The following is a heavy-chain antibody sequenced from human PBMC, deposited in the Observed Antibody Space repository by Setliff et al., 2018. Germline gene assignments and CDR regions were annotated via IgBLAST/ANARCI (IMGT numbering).Heavy chain of an antibody. CDR2: IYYSGST. J-gene: IGHJ6*03. D-gene: IGHD3-3*01. CDR3: VRMSGFLYMDV. CDR1: GDSINSRTNY. V-gene: IGHV4-61*01. Sequence: SETLSLTCTVSGDSINSRTNYWSWIRQPPGKGLEWIGYIYYSGSTNYNPSLKSRVTISVDTAKNQFSLKLSSVTAADTAVYYCVRMSGFLYMDVWGKGTTVTVSS.